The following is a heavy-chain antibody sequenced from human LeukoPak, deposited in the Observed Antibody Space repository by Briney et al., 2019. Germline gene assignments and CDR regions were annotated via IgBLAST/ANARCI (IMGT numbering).Heavy chain of an antibody. Sequence: ASVKVSCKASGYTFTSYYMHWVRQAPGQGLEWMGWIDPNSGGTNYAQKFQGRVTMTRDTSISTAYMELSRLRSDDTAVYYCARADCSGGSCYGFDYWGQGTLVTVSS. CDR2: IDPNSGGT. J-gene: IGHJ4*02. D-gene: IGHD2-15*01. V-gene: IGHV1-2*02. CDR3: ARADCSGGSCYGFDY. CDR1: GYTFTSYY.